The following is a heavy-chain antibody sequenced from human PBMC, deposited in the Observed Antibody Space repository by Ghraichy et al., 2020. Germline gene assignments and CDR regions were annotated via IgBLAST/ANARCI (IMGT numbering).Heavy chain of an antibody. CDR3: AKVHSSGWYQVKSGPFDY. D-gene: IGHD6-13*01. CDR2: ISGSGIST. J-gene: IGHJ4*02. Sequence: GESLNISCVASRFTFSSYAMSWVRQAPGKGLECVSSISGSGISTYYADSVKGRFTISRDNSRNKLYLQMNSLRSEDTAVYYCAKVHSSGWYQVKSGPFDYWGQGILATVPS. CDR1: RFTFSSYA. V-gene: IGHV3-23*01.